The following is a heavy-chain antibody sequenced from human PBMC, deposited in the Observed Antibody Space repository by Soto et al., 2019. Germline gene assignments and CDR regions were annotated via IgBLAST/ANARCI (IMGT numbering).Heavy chain of an antibody. J-gene: IGHJ4*02. CDR1: DSSISTSDYY. Sequence: QLQLQESGPGLVKPSETLSLTCTVSDSSISTSDYYWGWIRQPPGKGLEWIASIYYSGITYYGPSLKSRVTISIDTSKNQFSLKLTSLTAADTAVYYCARHPAGLRYFDYWGPGTLVTVSS. CDR3: ARHPAGLRYFDY. D-gene: IGHD3-9*01. V-gene: IGHV4-39*01. CDR2: IYYSGIT.